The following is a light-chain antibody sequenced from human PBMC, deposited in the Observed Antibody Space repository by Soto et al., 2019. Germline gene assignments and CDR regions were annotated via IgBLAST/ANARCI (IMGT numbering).Light chain of an antibody. CDR3: QQRDSWPLT. CDR1: QSVRSS. CDR2: DAS. J-gene: IGKJ4*01. Sequence: EIVLTQSPATLSLSPGERATLSCRASQSVRSSVAWYQQNPGQAPRLLIYDASTRATDIPARFSGSGSGTDFTLTISSLEPEDFASYYCQQRDSWPLTFGGGTKVEI. V-gene: IGKV3-11*01.